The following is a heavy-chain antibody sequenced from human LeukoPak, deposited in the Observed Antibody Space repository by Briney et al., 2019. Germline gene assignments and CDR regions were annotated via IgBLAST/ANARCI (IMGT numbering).Heavy chain of an antibody. J-gene: IGHJ3*02. CDR2: ISSSGST. CDR3: ARGPYSYDSSGAFDI. CDR1: GDSISSGDYY. Sequence: SETLYLTCTVSGDSISSGDYYWSWIRQPAGKGLEWIGRISSSGSTNYNPSLKSRVTISVDTSKNQFSLKLSSVTAADTAVYFCARGPYSYDSSGAFDIWGQGTMVTVSS. D-gene: IGHD3-22*01. V-gene: IGHV4-61*02.